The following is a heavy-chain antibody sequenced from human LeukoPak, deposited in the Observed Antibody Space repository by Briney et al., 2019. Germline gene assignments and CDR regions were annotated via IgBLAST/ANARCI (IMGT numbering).Heavy chain of an antibody. D-gene: IGHD1-26*01. CDR3: ARHSGSYYVDY. Sequence: GESLKISCKGSGYSFTSYWIGWVRQMPGKGLEWMGIIYPDDSDTRYSPSFQGQVTISADKSISTAYLQWSSLKASGTAMCYCARHSGSYYVDYWGQGTLVTVSS. J-gene: IGHJ4*02. CDR1: GYSFTSYW. CDR2: IYPDDSDT. V-gene: IGHV5-51*01.